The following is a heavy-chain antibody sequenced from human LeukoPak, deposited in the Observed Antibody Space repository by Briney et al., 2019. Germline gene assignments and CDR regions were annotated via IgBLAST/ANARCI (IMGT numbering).Heavy chain of an antibody. J-gene: IGHJ3*01. CDR3: ARLLGQLHHDGSGSRAFDV. Sequence: ASVKVSCKLSGYNSKDAVIVWVRQAPGQGLEWMGWVSVVRGNGVHAPRFQDRVTMTTDIATTTAYMDLRSLRSDDTAVYYCARLLGQLHHDGSGSRAFDVWGQGTMVTVSS. CDR1: GYNSKDAV. D-gene: IGHD2-15*01. CDR2: VSVVRGNG. V-gene: IGHV1-18*01.